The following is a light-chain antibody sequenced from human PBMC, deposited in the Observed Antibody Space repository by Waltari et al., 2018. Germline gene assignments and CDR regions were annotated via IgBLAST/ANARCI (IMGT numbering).Light chain of an antibody. J-gene: IGKJ1*01. CDR3: QKYGTLPAT. V-gene: IGKV3-20*01. Sequence: ELVLTQSPGTLSLSPGERATLSGRASQSLSGTLAWYQQKPGQAPRRLIYEVSSRASGIPDRFSGSGSRTDFSLTISRLEPDDFAVYYCQKYGTLPATFGQGTKVEFK. CDR1: QSLSGT. CDR2: EVS.